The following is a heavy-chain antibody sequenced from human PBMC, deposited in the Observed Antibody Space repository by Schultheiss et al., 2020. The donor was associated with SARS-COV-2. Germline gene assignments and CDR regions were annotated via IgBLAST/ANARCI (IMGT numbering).Heavy chain of an antibody. D-gene: IGHD3-10*01. J-gene: IGHJ5*02. V-gene: IGHV4-4*07. CDR3: ARAGGDWFDP. CDR1: GGSISGYY. Sequence: SETLSLTCTVSGGSISGYYWSWVRQPAGKGLEWIGRIYSTGTTNYNPSLESRVTMSVDTSKNQFSLKLSSVTAADTAVYYCARAGGDWFDPWGQGTLVTVSS. CDR2: IYSTGTT.